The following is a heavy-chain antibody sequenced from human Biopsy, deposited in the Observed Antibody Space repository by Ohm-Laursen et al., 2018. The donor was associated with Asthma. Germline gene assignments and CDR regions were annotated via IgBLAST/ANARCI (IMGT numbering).Heavy chain of an antibody. J-gene: IGHJ4*02. Sequence: SLRLSCTASGFTFSSYAMSWVRQAPGKGLEWVSAITGSGGGTYYADSVKGRFTVSRDNSKNTLDLQMNSLRAEDTAVYYCGRDYPLVDWGQGTLVTVSS. D-gene: IGHD2-15*01. CDR2: ITGSGGGT. CDR3: GRDYPLVD. V-gene: IGHV3-23*01. CDR1: GFTFSSYA.